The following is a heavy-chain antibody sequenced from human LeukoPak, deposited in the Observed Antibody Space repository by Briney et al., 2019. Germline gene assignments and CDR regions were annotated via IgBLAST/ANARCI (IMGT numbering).Heavy chain of an antibody. CDR2: INQSGGT. CDR1: GGSFSDYS. V-gene: IGHV4-34*01. J-gene: IGHJ5*02. Sequence: SETLSLTCAVYGGSFSDYSWTWIRQPPGKGLEWIGEINQSGGTNHNPSLMSRVIMSVDTSKNQISLKVNSVTAADTAVYYCARDLYYDSSGNNWFDPWGQGTLVTVSS. CDR3: ARDLYYDSSGNNWFDP. D-gene: IGHD3-22*01.